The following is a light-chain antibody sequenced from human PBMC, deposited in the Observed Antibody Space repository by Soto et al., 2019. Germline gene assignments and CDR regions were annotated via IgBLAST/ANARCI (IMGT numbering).Light chain of an antibody. V-gene: IGKV3-15*01. Sequence: IVMTQSPATLSVSQGERATISCRASQSVSSDLAWYQQKPGQAPRLLIYGASSRATGIPARFSGSGSGTEFALTISSLESEDYAVYYCQQCNNWPRTFGQGTKVDIK. CDR1: QSVSSD. CDR3: QQCNNWPRT. J-gene: IGKJ1*01. CDR2: GAS.